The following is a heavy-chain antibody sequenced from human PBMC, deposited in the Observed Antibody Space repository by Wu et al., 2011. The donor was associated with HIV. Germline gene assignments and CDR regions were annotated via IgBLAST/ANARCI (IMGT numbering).Heavy chain of an antibody. V-gene: IGHV1-69*05. Sequence: GSSVKVSCKASGGTFSSNAISWVRQAPGQGLEWMGGIIPIFGTANYAQKFQGRVTITTDESTSTAYMELSSLRSDDTAVYYCARDFRTLVMVAATAKSWFDPWGQGTLVTVSS. CDR2: IIPIFGTA. CDR3: ARDFRTLVMVAATAKSWFDP. J-gene: IGHJ5*02. CDR1: GGTFSSNA. D-gene: IGHD2-8*01.